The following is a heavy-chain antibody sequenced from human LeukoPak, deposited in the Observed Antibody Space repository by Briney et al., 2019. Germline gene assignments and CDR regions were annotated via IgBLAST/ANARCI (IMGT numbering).Heavy chain of an antibody. D-gene: IGHD6-13*01. Sequence: PGGSLRLSCAASGFTFSDYYMSWIRQAPGKGLEYVSDISSTSIYTNYADSVKGRFTISRDNAKNSLYLQMNSLRDEDTAVYYCAREDGYSSSWYSDYWGQGTLVTVSS. CDR2: ISSTSIYT. CDR3: AREDGYSSSWYSDY. CDR1: GFTFSDYY. V-gene: IGHV3-11*05. J-gene: IGHJ4*02.